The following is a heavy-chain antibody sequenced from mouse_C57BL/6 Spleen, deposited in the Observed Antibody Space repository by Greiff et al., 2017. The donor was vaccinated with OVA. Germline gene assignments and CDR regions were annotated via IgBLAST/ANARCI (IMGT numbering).Heavy chain of an antibody. CDR1: GYTFTNYW. CDR2: IYPGGGYT. J-gene: IGHJ4*01. V-gene: IGHV1-63*01. Sequence: VQLKQSGAELVRPGTSVKMSCKASGYTFTNYWIGWAKQRPGHGLEWIGDIYPGGGYTNYNEKFKGKATLTADKSSSTAYMQFSSLTSEDSAIYYCALRGYYYGSSPYYYAMDYWGQGTSVTVSS. D-gene: IGHD1-1*01. CDR3: ALRGYYYGSSPYYYAMDY.